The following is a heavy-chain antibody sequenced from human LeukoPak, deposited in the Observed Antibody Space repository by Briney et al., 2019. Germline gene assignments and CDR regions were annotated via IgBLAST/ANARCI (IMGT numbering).Heavy chain of an antibody. V-gene: IGHV1-18*01. CDR1: GYTFTSYG. D-gene: IGHD2-2*01. Sequence: GASVKVSCKASGYTFTSYGISWVRQAPGQGLEWMGWISAYNGNTNYAQKLQARVTMTTDTSTSTAYMELRSLRSDDTAVYYCARDAPLVVVPAATFWFDPWGQGTLVTVSS. CDR2: ISAYNGNT. J-gene: IGHJ5*02. CDR3: ARDAPLVVVPAATFWFDP.